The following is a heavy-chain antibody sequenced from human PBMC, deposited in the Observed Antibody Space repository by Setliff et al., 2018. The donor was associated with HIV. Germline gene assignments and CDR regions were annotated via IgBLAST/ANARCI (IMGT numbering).Heavy chain of an antibody. V-gene: IGHV1-69*13. D-gene: IGHD2-21*02. CDR2: IVPIFGTT. CDR3: ARGVGYCAGDCYSTYYYDYMDV. Sequence: RASVKVSCKASGGTFSGYTISWVRQAPGQGLEWMGGIVPIFGTTKSAQKFQGRVTITADESTSTAYMELNGLRSEDTAVYYRARGVGYCAGDCYSTYYYDYMDVWGKGTTVTVSS. CDR1: GGTFSGYT. J-gene: IGHJ6*03.